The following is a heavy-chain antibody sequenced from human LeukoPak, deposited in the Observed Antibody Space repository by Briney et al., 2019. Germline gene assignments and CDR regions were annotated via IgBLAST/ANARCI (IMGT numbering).Heavy chain of an antibody. D-gene: IGHD5-12*01. CDR1: GGSFSSYY. V-gene: IGHV4-59*01. CDR3: ARAGYSGSDFSV. J-gene: IGHJ6*04. CDR2: IYYSGST. Sequence: PSETLSLTCTLSGGSFSSYYWSWIRQPPGKGLEWIGYIYYSGSTNYNPSLKSRVTISVDTSKNQLSLKLSSVTATDTAVYYCARAGYSGSDFSVWGKGSTVTVSS.